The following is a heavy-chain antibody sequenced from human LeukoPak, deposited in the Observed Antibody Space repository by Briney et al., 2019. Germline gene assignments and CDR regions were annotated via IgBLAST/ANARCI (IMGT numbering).Heavy chain of an antibody. J-gene: IGHJ4*02. Sequence: GGSLRLSCAASGFTFSSYWMSWVRQAPGKGLEWVAFIRYDGSNKYYADSVKGRFTISRDNSKNTLYLQMNSLRAEDTAVYYCAKDPRAYGSGSPLDYWGQGTLVTVSS. V-gene: IGHV3-30*02. CDR2: IRYDGSNK. CDR3: AKDPRAYGSGSPLDY. CDR1: GFTFSSYW. D-gene: IGHD3-10*01.